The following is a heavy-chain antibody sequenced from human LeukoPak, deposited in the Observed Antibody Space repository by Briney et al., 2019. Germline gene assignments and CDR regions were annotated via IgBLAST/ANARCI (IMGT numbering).Heavy chain of an antibody. D-gene: IGHD6-19*01. Sequence: ASVKVSCKASGYTFTSYYMHWVRQAPGQGLEWMGIINPSGGSTSYAQKFQGRVTMTRDTSTSTVYMELRRLRSDDTAVYYCARDPGSFLSGSGWLNWFEPWGQGTLLTVSS. CDR2: INPSGGST. J-gene: IGHJ5*02. CDR1: GYTFTSYY. V-gene: IGHV1-46*01. CDR3: ARDPGSFLSGSGWLNWFEP.